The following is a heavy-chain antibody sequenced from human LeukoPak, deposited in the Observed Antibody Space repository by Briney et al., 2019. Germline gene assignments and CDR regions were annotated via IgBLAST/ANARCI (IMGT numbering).Heavy chain of an antibody. Sequence: GGSLRLSCAASGFTFRSYWMHWVRQAPGKGLVWVPRINSDGSSTSYADSVKGRFTISRDNAKNTLNLQMDNLRAEGTAVYYCARPMSIATAGNYYYGMDVWGHGTTVTVSS. V-gene: IGHV3-74*01. D-gene: IGHD6-13*01. CDR3: ARPMSIATAGNYYYGMDV. CDR1: GFTFRSYW. CDR2: INSDGSST. J-gene: IGHJ6*02.